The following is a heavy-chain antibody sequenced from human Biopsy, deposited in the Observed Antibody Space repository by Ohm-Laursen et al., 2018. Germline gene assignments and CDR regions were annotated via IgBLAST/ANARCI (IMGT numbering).Heavy chain of an antibody. V-gene: IGHV1-2*02. D-gene: IGHD3-3*01. J-gene: IGHJ4*02. CDR3: ARDLLEWSLPS. CDR1: GDAFLSYY. Sequence: SSVKVSCKASGDAFLSYYLHWVRQAPGQGLEWMGSIYPNSGDTDFAQKFQGRVSMTRDTSVSTAYLELSSLRSDDTAIYYCARDLLEWSLPSWGQGTLVTVSS. CDR2: IYPNSGDT.